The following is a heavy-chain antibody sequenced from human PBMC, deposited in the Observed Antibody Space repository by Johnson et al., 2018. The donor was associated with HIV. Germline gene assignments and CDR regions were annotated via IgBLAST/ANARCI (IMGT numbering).Heavy chain of an antibody. V-gene: IGHV3-30*03. D-gene: IGHD7-27*01. CDR2: ISYDGSNK. CDR3: ARQLGSDAFDI. J-gene: IGHJ3*02. Sequence: QVQLVESGGGVVQPGGSLRLSCAVSGFTFSYYWMSWVRQAPGKGLEWVVVISYDGSNKYFADSVKGRFTISRDNSKNSLYLQMNSLRAEDTAVYYCARQLGSDAFDIWGQGTMVTVSS. CDR1: GFTFSYYW.